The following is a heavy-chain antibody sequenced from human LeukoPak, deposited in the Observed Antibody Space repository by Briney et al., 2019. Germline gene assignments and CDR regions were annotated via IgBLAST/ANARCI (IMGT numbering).Heavy chain of an antibody. V-gene: IGHV3-33*01. Sequence: PGGSLRLSCAASGFTFSTYGMHWVRQAPGKGLEWVALIWYDGSNKYYADSVKGRFTISRDNSKNTLYLQMNSLRDEDTAVYYCARGKIGYYYGDYDGYWGQGTLVTVSS. CDR3: ARGKIGYYYGDYDGY. D-gene: IGHD4-17*01. CDR2: IWYDGSNK. J-gene: IGHJ4*02. CDR1: GFTFSTYG.